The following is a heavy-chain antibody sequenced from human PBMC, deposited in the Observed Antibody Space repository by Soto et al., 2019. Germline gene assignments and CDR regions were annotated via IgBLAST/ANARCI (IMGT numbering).Heavy chain of an antibody. Sequence: ASVKVSCKASGYTFTGYYMHWVRQAPGQGLEWMGWINPNSGGTNYAQKFQGWVTMTRDTSISTAYMELSRLRSDDTAVYYCARDGSRIAAAGSYYYYGMYVWGQGTTVTVSS. V-gene: IGHV1-2*04. J-gene: IGHJ6*02. CDR2: INPNSGGT. CDR3: ARDGSRIAAAGSYYYYGMYV. CDR1: GYTFTGYY. D-gene: IGHD6-13*01.